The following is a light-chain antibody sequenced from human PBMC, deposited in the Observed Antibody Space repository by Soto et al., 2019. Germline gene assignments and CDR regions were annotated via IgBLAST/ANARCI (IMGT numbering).Light chain of an antibody. CDR1: QGISRY. CDR2: AAS. CDR3: QQYYSYPRT. Sequence: AIRMTQSPSSLSASTGDRVTITCRASQGISRYLAWYQQKPGKAPKRLIYAASTLQSAVPSRFSGSGSGTEVTLTISCLQSEDFATYYWQQYYSYPRTFGQGTKVESK. J-gene: IGKJ1*01. V-gene: IGKV1-8*01.